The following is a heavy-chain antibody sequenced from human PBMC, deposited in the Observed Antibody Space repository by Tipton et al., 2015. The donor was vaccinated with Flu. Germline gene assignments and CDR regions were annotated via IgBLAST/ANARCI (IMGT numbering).Heavy chain of an antibody. CDR1: GYTFTSYG. V-gene: IGHV1-18*01. D-gene: IGHD3-3*01. CDR2: ISAYNGNT. CDR3: ARDYKNDFWSGYYSVYYYYGMDV. Sequence: QLVQSGAEVKKPGASVKVSCKASGYTFTSYGISWVRQVPGQGLEWMGWISAYNGNTNYAQKLQGRVTMTTDTSTSTAYMELRSLRSDDTAVYYCARDYKNDFWSGYYSVYYYYGMDVWGQGTTVTVSS. J-gene: IGHJ6*02.